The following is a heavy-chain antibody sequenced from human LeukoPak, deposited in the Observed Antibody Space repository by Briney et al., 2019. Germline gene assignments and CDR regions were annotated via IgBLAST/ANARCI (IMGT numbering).Heavy chain of an antibody. CDR2: IYYSGST. D-gene: IGHD3-22*01. CDR3: ARSYDSSGYYSG. J-gene: IGHJ4*02. Sequence: PSETLSLTCTVSGGSISSGGYYWSWIRQHPGKGLEWIGYIYYSGSTYYNPSLKSRVTISVDTSKNQFSLKLSSVTAADTAVYYCARSYDSSGYYSGWGQGTLATVSS. CDR1: GGSISSGGYY. V-gene: IGHV4-31*03.